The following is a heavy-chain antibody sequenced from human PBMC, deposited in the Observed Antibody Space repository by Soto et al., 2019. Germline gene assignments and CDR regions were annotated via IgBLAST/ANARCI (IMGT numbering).Heavy chain of an antibody. CDR1: GFTFSSYG. D-gene: IGHD6-19*01. CDR2: ISYDGSNK. CDR3: AKDRDSSGWFSGYYYGVDV. Sequence: QVQLVESGGGVVQPGRSLRLSCEASGFTFSSYGMHWVRQAPGKGLEWVALISYDGSNKYYADSVKGRFTISRDNSKNTLSLQVSSLRPEDTAVYYCAKDRDSSGWFSGYYYGVDVWGQGTTVTVSS. V-gene: IGHV3-30*18. J-gene: IGHJ6*02.